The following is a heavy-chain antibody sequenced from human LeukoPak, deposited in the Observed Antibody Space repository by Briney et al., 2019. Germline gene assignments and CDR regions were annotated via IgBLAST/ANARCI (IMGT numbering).Heavy chain of an antibody. V-gene: IGHV3-11*01. CDR3: ASTQNYGDLPYAEYFQH. Sequence: GGSLRLSCAASGFTFSDYYMSWIRQAPGWGLERVSYISSSGSTIYYADSVKCGFTISRDNAKNSLYLQMDSLRAEDTAVYYCASTQNYGDLPYAEYFQHWGQGTLVTVST. CDR2: ISSSGSTI. CDR1: GFTFSDYY. J-gene: IGHJ1*01. D-gene: IGHD4-17*01.